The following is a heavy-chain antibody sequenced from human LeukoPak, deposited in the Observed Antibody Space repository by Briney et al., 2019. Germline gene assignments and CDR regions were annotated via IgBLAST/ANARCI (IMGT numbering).Heavy chain of an antibody. J-gene: IGHJ4*02. V-gene: IGHV3-21*01. Sequence: GSLSLSSAASGFPFSSYSMNWVRQAPGKGLEWVSSISSSSSYIYYADSVKGRSTICRDNAKNSLYLQMTSLRAEDTAVYCCARGPGTSVDYWGQGTLVTVSS. D-gene: IGHD1-1*01. CDR3: ARGPGTSVDY. CDR1: GFPFSSYS. CDR2: ISSSSSYI.